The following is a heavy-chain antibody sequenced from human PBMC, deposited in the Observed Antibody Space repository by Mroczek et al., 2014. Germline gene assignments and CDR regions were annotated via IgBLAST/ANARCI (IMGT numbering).Heavy chain of an antibody. V-gene: IGHV1-2*02. CDR1: GYTFTGYY. CDR2: INPNSGGT. D-gene: IGHD4-17*01. J-gene: IGHJ6*02. CDR3: ARDRSDYARSPPKNYGMDV. Sequence: SGAEVKKPGASVKVSCKASGYTFTGYYMHWVRQAPGQGLEWMGWINPNSGGTNYAQKFQGRVTMTRDTSISTAYMELSRLRSDDTAVYYCARDRSDYARSPPKNYGMDVWGQGTTVTVSS.